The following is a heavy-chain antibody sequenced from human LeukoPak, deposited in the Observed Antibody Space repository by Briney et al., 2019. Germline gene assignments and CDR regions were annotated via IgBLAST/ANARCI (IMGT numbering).Heavy chain of an antibody. CDR2: IRSKANNYAT. CDR3: TFGSGSSH. D-gene: IGHD3-10*01. V-gene: IGHV3-73*01. J-gene: IGHJ1*01. Sequence: GGSLKLSCAASGFTFSGSAMHWVRQASGKGLEWVGRIRSKANNYATAYAASVTGRFTISRDDSKNTAYLQMNSLKTEDTAAYYCTFGSGSSHWGQGTLVTVSS. CDR1: GFTFSGSA.